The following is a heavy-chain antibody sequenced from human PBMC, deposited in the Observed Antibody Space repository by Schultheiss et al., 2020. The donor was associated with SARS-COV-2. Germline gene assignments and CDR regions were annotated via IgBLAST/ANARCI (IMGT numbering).Heavy chain of an antibody. D-gene: IGHD3-22*01. CDR2: ISGSGGST. J-gene: IGHJ4*02. CDR3: AREDGFYDSSGYVDY. CDR1: GFTFSNYA. Sequence: GGSLRLSCAASGFTFSNYAMSWVRQAPGKGLEWVSAISGSGGSTYYADSVKGRFTISRDNSKNTLYLQMNSLRAEDTAVYYCAREDGFYDSSGYVDYWGQGTLVTVSS. V-gene: IGHV3-23*01.